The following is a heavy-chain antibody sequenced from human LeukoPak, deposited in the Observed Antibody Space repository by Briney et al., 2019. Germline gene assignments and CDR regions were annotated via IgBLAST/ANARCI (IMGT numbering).Heavy chain of an antibody. V-gene: IGHV4-4*02. D-gene: IGHD1-26*01. J-gene: IGHJ4*02. CDR3: SRESGPFCPFGH. CDR1: GGSVTTTNY. CDR2: VSLAGRT. Sequence: SETLSLTCGVSGGSVTTTNYWSWVRQPPGGGLEWIGEVSLAGRTRYNPSLKNRVNISIDESKNHLYLNLASVTAADTAVYYCSRESGPFCPFGHWGQGTLVAVTS.